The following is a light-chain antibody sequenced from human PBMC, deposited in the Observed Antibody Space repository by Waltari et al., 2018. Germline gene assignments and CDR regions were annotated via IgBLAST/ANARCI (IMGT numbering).Light chain of an antibody. J-gene: IGLJ2*01. CDR1: NSYVGGYDY. CDR2: DVT. V-gene: IGLV2-23*02. CDR3: SSYAGGNNLL. Sequence: QSALTQPASVSGSPGQSITISCSGTNSYVGGYDYVSWYQHHPGKAPKLIIYDVTKGPSGVSNRFSGSKSGNTASLTISGLQAEDEADYYCSSYAGGNNLLFGGGTKVTVL.